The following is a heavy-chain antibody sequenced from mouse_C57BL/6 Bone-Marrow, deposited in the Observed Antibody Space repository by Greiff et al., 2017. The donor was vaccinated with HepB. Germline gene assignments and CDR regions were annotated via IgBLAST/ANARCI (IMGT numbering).Heavy chain of an antibody. J-gene: IGHJ3*01. CDR1: GYTFTSYW. D-gene: IGHD3-2*02. CDR2: IYPGNSDT. V-gene: IGHV1-5*01. Sequence: VQLQQSGTVLARPGASVKMSCKTSGYTFTSYWMHWVNQRPGQGLEWIGAIYPGNSDTSYNQKFKGKAKLTAATSASTAYLELSSLTNEDAAVYYCTRSRAAQSTFAYWGQGTLVTVSA. CDR3: TRSRAAQSTFAY.